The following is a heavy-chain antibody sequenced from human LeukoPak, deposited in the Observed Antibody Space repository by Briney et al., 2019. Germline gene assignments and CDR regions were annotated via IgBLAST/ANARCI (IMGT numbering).Heavy chain of an antibody. CDR2: IDTAGNT. Sequence: GGSLRLSCAASGFTFSSYDMHWVRQATGKGLEWVSGIDTAGNTFYPDSVKGRFTISRDNSKNTLYLQMNSLRAEDTAVYYCARDRGVYGMDVWGQGTTVTVSS. CDR3: ARDRGVYGMDV. V-gene: IGHV3-13*01. D-gene: IGHD5-24*01. J-gene: IGHJ6*02. CDR1: GFTFSSYD.